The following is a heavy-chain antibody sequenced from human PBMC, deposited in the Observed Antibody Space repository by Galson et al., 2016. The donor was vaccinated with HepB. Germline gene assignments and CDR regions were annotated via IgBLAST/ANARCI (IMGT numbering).Heavy chain of an antibody. D-gene: IGHD4-17*01. CDR3: ARGKFLWTTPWNYGLDV. CDR1: GFSFSLYD. J-gene: IGHJ6*04. V-gene: IGHV3-13*01. Sequence: SLRLSCAASGFSFSLYDMHWVRQVTGKGLEWVSAIGTAPGDTNYLDSVKGRFTISRENADNSLYLQMNSLRHGDTAVYYCARGKFLWTTPWNYGLDVWGKGTTVTVSS. CDR2: IGTAPGDT.